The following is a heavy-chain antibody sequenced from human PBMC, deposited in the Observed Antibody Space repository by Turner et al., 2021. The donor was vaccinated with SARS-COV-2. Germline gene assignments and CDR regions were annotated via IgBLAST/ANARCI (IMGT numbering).Heavy chain of an antibody. CDR3: ARIMWWELAYGMDV. V-gene: IGHV2-26*01. CDR1: GFSLSNAKMG. CDR2: IFSNDEK. D-gene: IGHD1-26*01. J-gene: IGHJ6*02. Sequence: QVTLTESGPVLLKPTETLTLTCTVSGFSLSNAKMGVSWIRQPPGKALEWLAHIFSNDEKSYSTSLKSRLTISKDTSKSQVVLTMTNMDPVDTATYYCARIMWWELAYGMDVWGQGTTVTVSS.